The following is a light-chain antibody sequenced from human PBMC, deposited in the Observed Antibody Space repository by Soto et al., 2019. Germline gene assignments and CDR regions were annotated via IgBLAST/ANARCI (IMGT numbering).Light chain of an antibody. Sequence: IVLTQSPVTLAVSPGESAVLSCRASQSVSTSLAWYQHKPGQAPRLFIYDASKRPPGIPASFTGSGSGAHFTLTISSLEPEDIAVYYCQVRDVWPSFGQGTKVEIK. J-gene: IGKJ1*01. V-gene: IGKV3-11*01. CDR1: QSVSTS. CDR3: QVRDVWPS. CDR2: DAS.